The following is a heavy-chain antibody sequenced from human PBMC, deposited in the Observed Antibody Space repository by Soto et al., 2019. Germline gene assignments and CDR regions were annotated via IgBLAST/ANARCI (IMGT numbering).Heavy chain of an antibody. D-gene: IGHD3-10*01. CDR1: GYTLTELS. V-gene: IGHV1-24*01. Sequence: ASVKVSCKVSGYTLTELSMHWVRQAPGKGLEWMGGFDPEDGETIYAQKFQGRVTMTEDTSTDTAYMGLSSLRSEDTAVYYCATERRGEGWFGELLNWFDPWGQGTLVTVSS. J-gene: IGHJ5*02. CDR2: FDPEDGET. CDR3: ATERRGEGWFGELLNWFDP.